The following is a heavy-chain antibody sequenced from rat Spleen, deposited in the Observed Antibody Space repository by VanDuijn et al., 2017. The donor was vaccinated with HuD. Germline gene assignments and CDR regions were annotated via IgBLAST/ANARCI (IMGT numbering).Heavy chain of an antibody. CDR2: ISYDGTAT. V-gene: IGHV5-25*01. J-gene: IGHJ1*01. Sequence: EVKLVESGGGAVQPGRSMKLSCAASGLSFSNYDMAWVRQAPTKGLEWVASISYDGTATYYRDSVKGRFTLSRDNAKSTLYLEMDSLRSEDMATYYCVRQGYLRDWYFDFWGPGTMVTVSS. CDR1: GLSFSNYD. CDR3: VRQGYLRDWYFDF. D-gene: IGHD2-5*01.